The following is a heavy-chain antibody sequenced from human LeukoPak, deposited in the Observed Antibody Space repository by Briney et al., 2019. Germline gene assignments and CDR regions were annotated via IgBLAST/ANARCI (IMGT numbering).Heavy chain of an antibody. J-gene: IGHJ4*02. CDR3: ATVLSGSYLGGSYFDY. Sequence: SVKVSCKASGGTFSSYAISWVRQAPGQGLEWMGGIIPIFGTANYAQKFQGRVTITTDESTSTAYMELSSLRSEDTAVYYCATVLSGSYLGGSYFDYWGQGTLVTVSS. V-gene: IGHV1-69*05. D-gene: IGHD1-26*01. CDR2: IIPIFGTA. CDR1: GGTFSSYA.